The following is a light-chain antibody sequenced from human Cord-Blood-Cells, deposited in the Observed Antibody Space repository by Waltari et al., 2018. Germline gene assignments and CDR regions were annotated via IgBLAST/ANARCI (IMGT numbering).Light chain of an antibody. CDR1: QSIRSY. CDR2: AAS. CDR3: QQSYSTPWT. V-gene: IGKV1-39*01. J-gene: IGKJ1*01. Sequence: DIQMTQSPSSLSASVGDRVTITCRASQSIRSYLNWYQQKPGKAPKLLIYAASSLQSGVQSRFSGSGSGTDFTLTISSLQPEDFATYYCQQSYSTPWTFGQGTKVEIK.